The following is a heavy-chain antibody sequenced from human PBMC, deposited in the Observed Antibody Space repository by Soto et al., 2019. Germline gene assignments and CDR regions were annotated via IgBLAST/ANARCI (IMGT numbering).Heavy chain of an antibody. CDR1: SGSISTVNYY. CDR2: VYSDGSA. CDR3: ARSRMATRYYYYGMDV. V-gene: IGHV4-39*07. J-gene: IGHJ6*02. Sequence: PSETLSLTCTVSSGSISTVNYYWGWIRQPPGKGLEWIGTVYSDGSAFSNPSLKSRVTMSVDMSKNQFSLRLSSVTAADTAVYYCARSRMATRYYYYGMDVWGQGTTVTVSS. D-gene: IGHD5-12*01.